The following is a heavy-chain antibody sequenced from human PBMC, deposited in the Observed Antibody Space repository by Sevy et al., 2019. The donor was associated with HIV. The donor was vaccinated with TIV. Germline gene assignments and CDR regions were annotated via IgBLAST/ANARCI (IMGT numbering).Heavy chain of an antibody. V-gene: IGHV4-38-2*01. J-gene: IGHJ6*02. CDR3: ARNDRGVYTMDV. D-gene: IGHD3-22*01. Sequence: QLPETLSLTCAVSGYSISSGYYWGWIRQPPGKGLEWIGSIYNSGTTYYNPSLKSRVTISVDTSKNQFSLKLTSVTAADTAVYYCARNDRGVYTMDVWGQGTTVTVSS. CDR2: IYNSGTT. CDR1: GYSISSGYY.